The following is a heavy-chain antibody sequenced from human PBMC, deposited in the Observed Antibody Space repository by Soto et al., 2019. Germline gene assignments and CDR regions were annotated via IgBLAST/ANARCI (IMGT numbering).Heavy chain of an antibody. CDR1: GFTFSSYR. CDR2: ISSSSSTI. Sequence: GGSMRLSCAASGFTFSSYRMNWVRQAPGKGLEWVSYISSSSSTIYYADSVKGRFTISRDNAKNSLYLQMNSLRDEDTAVYYCARDKMWQQLVPNWFDPWGQGTLVTVSS. CDR3: ARDKMWQQLVPNWFDP. D-gene: IGHD6-13*01. J-gene: IGHJ5*02. V-gene: IGHV3-48*02.